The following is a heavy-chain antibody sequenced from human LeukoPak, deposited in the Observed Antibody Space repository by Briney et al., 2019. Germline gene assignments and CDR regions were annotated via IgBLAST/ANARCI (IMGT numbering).Heavy chain of an antibody. J-gene: IGHJ2*01. V-gene: IGHV4-34*01. CDR3: ARTLRDRHWYFDL. CDR2: INHSGST. CDR1: GGSFSGYY. Sequence: NPSETLSLTCAVYGGSFSGYYWSWIRQPPGKGLEWIGEINHSGSTNYNPSLKSRVTISVDTSKNQFSLKLSSVTAADTAVYYCARTLRDRHWYFDLWGRGTLVTVSS. D-gene: IGHD2-15*01.